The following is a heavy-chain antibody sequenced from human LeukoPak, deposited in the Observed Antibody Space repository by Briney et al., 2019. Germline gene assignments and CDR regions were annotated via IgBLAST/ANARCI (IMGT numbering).Heavy chain of an antibody. CDR1: GVSISSDSYY. J-gene: IGHJ3*02. D-gene: IGHD3-10*01. CDR2: IFYSGST. Sequence: PSETLSLTCTVSGVSISSDSYYWGWTRQPPGKGLEWIGNIFYSGSTYYSPSLRSRVTISLDTSRNQFSLKLNSVTAADTAVYYCAKSNGYGLVDIWGRGTMVTVSS. V-gene: IGHV4-39*07. CDR3: AKSNGYGLVDI.